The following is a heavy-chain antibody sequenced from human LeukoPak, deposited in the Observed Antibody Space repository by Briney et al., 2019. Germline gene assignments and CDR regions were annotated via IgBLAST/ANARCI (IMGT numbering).Heavy chain of an antibody. D-gene: IGHD6-13*01. V-gene: IGHV3-53*01. Sequence: PGGSLRLSCAASGFTVSSNYMSWVRQAPGKGLEWVAVIYSAESTKYADSVKGRFTISRDNSKNTVFLQMHSLRGGDTAVYYCARGSGTVVLRLWGQGTLVTVSS. CDR1: GFTVSSNY. CDR2: IYSAEST. J-gene: IGHJ4*02. CDR3: ARGSGTVVLRL.